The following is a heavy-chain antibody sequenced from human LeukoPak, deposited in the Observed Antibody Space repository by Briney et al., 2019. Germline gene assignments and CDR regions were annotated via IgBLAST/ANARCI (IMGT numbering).Heavy chain of an antibody. CDR1: GCSVSGYW. CDR3: VRTGGTDWYDP. V-gene: IGHV3-7*01. J-gene: IGHJ5*02. CDR2: IKQDGSEK. Sequence: GGSLRLSCAASGCSVSGYWMTWVRQAPGKGLEWVANIKQDGSEKTYVDSVKGRFTISRDNAKNSLYLQMNSPRVEDTAMYYCVRTGGTDWYDPWGQGTLVTVFS. D-gene: IGHD7-27*01.